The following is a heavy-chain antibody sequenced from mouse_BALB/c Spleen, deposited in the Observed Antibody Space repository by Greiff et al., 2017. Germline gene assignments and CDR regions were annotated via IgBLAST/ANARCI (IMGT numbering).Heavy chain of an antibody. CDR1: GYAFSSYW. Sequence: VQLQQSGAELVRPGSSVKISCKASGYAFSSYWMNWVKQKPGQSLEWIAWIYAGTGGTSYNQKFTGKAQLTVDTSSSTAYMQFSSLTTEDSAIYYCARGDYDGYAMDYWGQGTSVTVSS. CDR3: ARGDYDGYAMDY. V-gene: IGHV1-82*01. CDR2: IYAGTGGT. J-gene: IGHJ4*01. D-gene: IGHD2-4*01.